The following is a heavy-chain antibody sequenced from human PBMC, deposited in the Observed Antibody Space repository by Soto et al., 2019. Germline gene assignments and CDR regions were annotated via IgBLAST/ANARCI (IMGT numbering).Heavy chain of an antibody. D-gene: IGHD5-18*01. Sequence: PGGSLRLSCAASGFTFSSYSMNWVRQAPGKGLEWVSSISSSSSYIYYADSVKGRFTISRDNAKNSLYLQMNSLRAEDTAVYYCARETRYSYGGIDYWGQGTLVTVSS. CDR3: ARETRYSYGGIDY. V-gene: IGHV3-21*01. CDR2: ISSSSSYI. CDR1: GFTFSSYS. J-gene: IGHJ4*02.